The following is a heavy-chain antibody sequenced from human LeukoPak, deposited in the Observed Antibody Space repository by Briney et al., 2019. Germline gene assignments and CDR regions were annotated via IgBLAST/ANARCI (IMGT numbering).Heavy chain of an antibody. D-gene: IGHD3-22*01. J-gene: IGHJ4*02. V-gene: IGHV1-46*01. CDR3: ARGSYSEIRYYYAWFY. CDR2: INPSGGST. CDR1: GYTFTSYY. Sequence: ASVKVSCKASGYTFTSYYMHWVRQAPGQGLEWMGIINPSGGSTSYAQKFQGRVTMTRDTSTSTVYMELSSLRSEDTAVYYCARGSYSEIRYYYAWFYWGQGTLVTVSS.